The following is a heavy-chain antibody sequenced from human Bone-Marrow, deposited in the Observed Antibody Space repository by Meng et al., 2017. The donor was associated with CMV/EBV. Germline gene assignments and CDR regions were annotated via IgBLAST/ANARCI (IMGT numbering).Heavy chain of an antibody. CDR3: ARAKPGDY. CDR1: GSTFTAYY. V-gene: IGHV1-2*02. Sequence: SVQVSCEASGSTFTAYYMHWVRQAPGQGLEWMGWINPNSGGTLYAQKFQGRVTMTRDTSISTAYMELSGLRSDDTAVYYCARAKPGDYWGQGTLVTVSS. J-gene: IGHJ4*02. CDR2: INPNSGGT.